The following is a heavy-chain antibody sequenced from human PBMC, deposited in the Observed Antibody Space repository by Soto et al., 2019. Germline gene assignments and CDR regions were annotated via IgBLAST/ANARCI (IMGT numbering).Heavy chain of an antibody. CDR2: ISAYNGNT. J-gene: IGHJ6*02. CDR1: GYTFTSYG. CDR3: ARLGYCSGGSCYTYYYYYYGMDV. Sequence: ASVKVSCKVSGYTFTSYGISWVRQAPGQGLEWMGWISAYNGNTNYAQKLQGRVTMTTDTSTSTAYMELRSLRSDDTAVYYCARLGYCSGGSCYTYYYYYYGMDVWGQGTTVTVSS. D-gene: IGHD2-15*01. V-gene: IGHV1-18*04.